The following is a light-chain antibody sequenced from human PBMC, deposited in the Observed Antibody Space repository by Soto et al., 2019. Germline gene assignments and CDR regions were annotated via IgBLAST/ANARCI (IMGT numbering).Light chain of an antibody. V-gene: IGLV1-40*01. CDR2: SNN. J-gene: IGLJ2*01. CDR3: AAWDDSLNGVV. Sequence: QSVLTQPPSVSGAPGQRVTISCTGSSSNIGAGYDVHWYQQLPGTAPKLLIYSNNQRPSGVPGRFSGSKSGTSASLAISGLQSEDEADYYCAAWDDSLNGVVFGGGTKLTVL. CDR1: SSNIGAGYD.